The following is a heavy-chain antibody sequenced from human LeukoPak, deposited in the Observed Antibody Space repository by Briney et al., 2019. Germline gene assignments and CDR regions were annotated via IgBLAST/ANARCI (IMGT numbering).Heavy chain of an antibody. CDR1: GGSFSGYY. J-gene: IGHJ4*02. Sequence: PSETLSLTCAVYGGSFSGYYWSWIRQPPGKGLEGVASIKDDGSEKYCVDSVKGRFTISRDNAKNSLYLQMNSLRAEDTAVYYCASVYYDSSGYGYWGQGTLVTVSS. D-gene: IGHD3-22*01. V-gene: IGHV3-7*01. CDR3: ASVYYDSSGYGY. CDR2: IKDDGSEK.